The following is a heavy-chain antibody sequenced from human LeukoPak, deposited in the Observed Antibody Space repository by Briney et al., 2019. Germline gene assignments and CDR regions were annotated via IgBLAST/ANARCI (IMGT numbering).Heavy chain of an antibody. CDR2: ISTYNGNT. J-gene: IGHJ4*02. Sequence: ASVKVSCKASGYTFTSFGISWVRQAPGQGLEWVGWISTYNGNTNYARKLQGRVTMTTDTSTSRVYMDLRSLRSDDTAVYYCARDWGSIKVISDYWGQGTLVTVSS. D-gene: IGHD3-16*01. V-gene: IGHV1-18*01. CDR1: GYTFTSFG. CDR3: ARDWGSIKVISDY.